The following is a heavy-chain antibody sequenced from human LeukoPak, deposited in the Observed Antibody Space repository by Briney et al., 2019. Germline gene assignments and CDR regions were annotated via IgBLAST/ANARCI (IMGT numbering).Heavy chain of an antibody. Sequence: PSETLSLTCTVSGGSISSYYWSWIRQPAGKGLEWIGRIYTSGSTNYNPSLKSRVTMSVDTSKNQFSLKLSSVTAADTAVYYCARGVSGSYSRYYYYYMDVWGKGTTVTVSS. CDR1: GGSISSYY. CDR3: ARGVSGSYSRYYYYYMDV. D-gene: IGHD1-26*01. V-gene: IGHV4-4*07. CDR2: IYTSGST. J-gene: IGHJ6*03.